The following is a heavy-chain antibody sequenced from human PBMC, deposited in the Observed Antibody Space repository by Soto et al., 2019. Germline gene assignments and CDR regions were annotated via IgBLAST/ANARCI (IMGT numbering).Heavy chain of an antibody. CDR3: EKDLRRIAVAGTLSYYYYGMDV. Sequence: GGSLRLSCAASGFTFSSYAMSWVRQAPGKGLEWVSAISGSGGSTYYADSVKGRFTISRDNSKNTLYLQMNSLRAEDTAVYYCEKDLRRIAVAGTLSYYYYGMDVWGQGTTVTVSS. J-gene: IGHJ6*02. CDR1: GFTFSSYA. CDR2: ISGSGGST. D-gene: IGHD6-19*01. V-gene: IGHV3-23*01.